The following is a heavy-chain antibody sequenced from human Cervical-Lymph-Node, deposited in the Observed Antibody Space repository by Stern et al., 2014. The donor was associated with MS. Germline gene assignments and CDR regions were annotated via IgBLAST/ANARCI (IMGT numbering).Heavy chain of an antibody. CDR3: ASSGSYARYYFDL. CDR1: GGSVNDGGHY. V-gene: IGHV4-31*03. D-gene: IGHD1-26*01. Sequence: QVQLQESGPRVVKPSQTLSLSCTVSGGSVNDGGHYWTWIRQHPGKGLEWIGYISYSGSAIYSPSLKSRVPISLDTSKNHFSLNMPSVTAADTAMYFCASSGSYARYYFDLWGQGTLVTVSS. J-gene: IGHJ4*01. CDR2: ISYSGSA.